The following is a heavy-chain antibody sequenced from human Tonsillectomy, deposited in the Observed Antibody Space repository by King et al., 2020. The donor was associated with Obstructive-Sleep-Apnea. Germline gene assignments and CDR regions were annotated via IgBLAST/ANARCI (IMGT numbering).Heavy chain of an antibody. V-gene: IGHV4-39*07. CDR3: ARGTYDFWSGYLSTNNWFDP. J-gene: IGHJ5*02. Sequence: QLQESGPGLVKPSETLSLTCTVSGGSISSSSYYWGWIRQPPGKGLEWIGSIYYSGSTYYNPSLKSRVTISVDTSKNQFSLKLGSVTAADTAVYYCARGTYDFWSGYLSTNNWFDPWGQGTLVTVSS. CDR1: GGSISSSSYY. CDR2: IYYSGST. D-gene: IGHD3-3*01.